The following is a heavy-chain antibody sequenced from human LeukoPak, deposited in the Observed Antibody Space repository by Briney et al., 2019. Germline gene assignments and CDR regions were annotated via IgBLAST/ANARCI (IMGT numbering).Heavy chain of an antibody. J-gene: IGHJ6*03. Sequence: GGSLRLSCAASGFTFISYGMHWVRQAPGKGLEWVTFIRYDGSNKYYADSVKGRFIISRDNSKNSLYLQMNSLRAEDTAVYYCASPPWPSSYYYMDVWGKGTTVTVSS. D-gene: IGHD5-24*01. CDR1: GFTFISYG. CDR2: IRYDGSNK. V-gene: IGHV3-30*02. CDR3: ASPPWPSSYYYMDV.